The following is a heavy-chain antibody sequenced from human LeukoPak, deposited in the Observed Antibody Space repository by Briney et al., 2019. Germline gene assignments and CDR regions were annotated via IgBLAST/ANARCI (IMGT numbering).Heavy chain of an antibody. CDR2: INPNSGGT. V-gene: IGHV1-2*02. CDR3: ARGGYCSGGSCYVNWFDP. CDR1: GYTFTGYY. J-gene: IGHJ5*02. D-gene: IGHD2-15*01. Sequence: ASVKVSCKASGYTFTGYYMHWVRQAPGQGLEWMGWINPNSGGTNYAQKFQGRVTMTRDTSISTAYMELSRLRSDDTAVYYCARGGYCSGGSCYVNWFDPWGQGTLVTVSS.